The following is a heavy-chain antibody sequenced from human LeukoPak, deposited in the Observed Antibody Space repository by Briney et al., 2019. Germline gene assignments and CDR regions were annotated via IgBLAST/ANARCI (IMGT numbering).Heavy chain of an antibody. CDR3: ARASGSYWWFDS. Sequence: GASVKVSCKASGYTFTSYYMHWVRQAPGQGLEWMGIINPSGGSTSYAQKFQGRVTMTRDMSTSTVYMELSRLRSDDTAVCYCARASGSYWWFDSWGQGTLVTVSS. V-gene: IGHV1-46*01. D-gene: IGHD1-26*01. J-gene: IGHJ5*01. CDR2: INPSGGST. CDR1: GYTFTSYY.